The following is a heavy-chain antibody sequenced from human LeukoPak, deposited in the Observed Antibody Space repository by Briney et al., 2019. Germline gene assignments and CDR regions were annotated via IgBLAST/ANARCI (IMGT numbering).Heavy chain of an antibody. CDR1: GLTFSNYA. Sequence: PGGSLRLSCAASGLTFSNYAMSWVRQAPGKGLEWVSAISGSGGSTYYADSVKGRFTISRDNSKNTLYLQMNSLRAEDTAVYYCAKDSRIPGNIIAAYDYWGQGTLVTVSS. CDR2: ISGSGGST. D-gene: IGHD6-6*01. J-gene: IGHJ4*02. CDR3: AKDSRIPGNIIAAYDY. V-gene: IGHV3-23*01.